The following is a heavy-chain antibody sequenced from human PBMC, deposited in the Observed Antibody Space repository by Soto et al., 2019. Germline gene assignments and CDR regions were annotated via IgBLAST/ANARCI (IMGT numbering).Heavy chain of an antibody. V-gene: IGHV4-4*07. J-gene: IGHJ6*02. CDR3: AREGASGFGMDV. CDR1: GGSMRTYY. D-gene: IGHD1-26*01. CDR2: IYLSGTT. Sequence: PSETLSLTCTVSGGSMRTYYWGWIRQPAGKPLEWIGRIYLSGTTNYNPSLKSRVTLSLDTSKNQFSLNLSSVTAADTAVYYCAREGASGFGMDVWGQGTAVTVSS.